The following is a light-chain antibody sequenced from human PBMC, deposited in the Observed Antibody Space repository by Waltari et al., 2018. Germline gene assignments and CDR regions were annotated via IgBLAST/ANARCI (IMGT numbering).Light chain of an antibody. CDR2: DAS. CDR3: QQYNRWPPIT. Sequence: EIVMTQSPATLSVSPGETATLSGRARQSVSSNVAWYQKKPGQAPRLLIYDASTRATSIPAKFRGNGSGTEFTLTIGSLQSEDFAVHYCQQYNRWPPITFGHGTRLEIK. CDR1: QSVSSN. J-gene: IGKJ5*01. V-gene: IGKV3-15*01.